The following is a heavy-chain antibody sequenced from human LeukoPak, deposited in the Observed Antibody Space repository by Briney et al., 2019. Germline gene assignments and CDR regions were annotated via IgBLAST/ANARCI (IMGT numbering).Heavy chain of an antibody. CDR3: ASPGPTRYYYYMDV. CDR2: ISSSSSTI. Sequence: PGGSLRLSCAASGFTFSSYSMNWVRQAPGKGLEWVSYISSSSSTIYYADSVKGRFTISRDNAKNSPYLQMNSLRAEDTAVYYCASPGPTRYYYYMDVWGKGTTVTVSS. CDR1: GFTFSSYS. J-gene: IGHJ6*03. V-gene: IGHV3-48*04.